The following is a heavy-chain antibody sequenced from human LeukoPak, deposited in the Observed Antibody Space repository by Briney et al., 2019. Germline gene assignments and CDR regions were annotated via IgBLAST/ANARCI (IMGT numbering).Heavy chain of an antibody. Sequence: SETLSLTCTVSGDSISSYYWSWIRQPPGKGLEWIGYISYSGSTNFNPSLKSRATISVDTSKNQFSLKLSSVTAADTAVYYCAREGTAGTNLNWFDPWGQGTLVTVSS. J-gene: IGHJ5*02. CDR2: ISYSGST. CDR1: GDSISSYY. D-gene: IGHD1-1*01. V-gene: IGHV4-59*01. CDR3: AREGTAGTNLNWFDP.